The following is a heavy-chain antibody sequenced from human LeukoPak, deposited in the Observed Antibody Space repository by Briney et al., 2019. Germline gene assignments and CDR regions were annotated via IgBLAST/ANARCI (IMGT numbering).Heavy chain of an antibody. CDR2: ISSSGTTI. J-gene: IGHJ4*02. Sequence: GGSLRLSCAASGFTFSSYGMNWVRQAPGKGLEWVSYISSSGTTIYSADSVMGRFTISKDNPKNSLFLQMNSRRAEDTAVYFCARDNRGYYDSSGHFDYWGQGTLVTVSS. V-gene: IGHV3-48*03. D-gene: IGHD3-22*01. CDR1: GFTFSSYG. CDR3: ARDNRGYYDSSGHFDY.